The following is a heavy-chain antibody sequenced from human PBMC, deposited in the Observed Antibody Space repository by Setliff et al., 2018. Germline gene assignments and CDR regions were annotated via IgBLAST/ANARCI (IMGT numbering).Heavy chain of an antibody. D-gene: IGHD5-18*01. J-gene: IGHJ3*02. CDR3: ARLRTGGYFYGCSDCVNGFDI. CDR2: INPKTGVT. CDR1: GYTFTGYY. V-gene: IGHV1-2*02. Sequence: ASVKVSCKASGYTFTGYYLHWVRQAPGQGLEWMGWINPKTGVTNYAQKFQGRVTVTGDTSISTAYMELNRLRSYDTAVFYCARLRTGGYFYGCSDCVNGFDISGQGTTVTVSS.